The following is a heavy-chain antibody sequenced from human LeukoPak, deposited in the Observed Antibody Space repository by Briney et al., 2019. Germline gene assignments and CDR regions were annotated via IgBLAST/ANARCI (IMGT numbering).Heavy chain of an antibody. Sequence: SETLSLTCAVSGGSISGSNWWSRVRQPPGKGLEWIGEIYHSGNTNYNPSLKSRVTISVDNSKNQFSLKLTSMTAADTAVYYCARERGVRPNYYFDSWGQGSLVTVSS. CDR2: IYHSGNT. J-gene: IGHJ4*02. D-gene: IGHD1-7*01. V-gene: IGHV4-4*02. CDR1: GGSISGSNW. CDR3: ARERGVRPNYYFDS.